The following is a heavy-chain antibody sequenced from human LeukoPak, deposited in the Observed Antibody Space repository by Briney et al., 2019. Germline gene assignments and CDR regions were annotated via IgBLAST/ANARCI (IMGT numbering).Heavy chain of an antibody. CDR2: IYYNRST. Sequence: SETLSLTCSVSGASINSYYWSWIRQPPGKGLEWIGNIYYNRSTTYHPSLKSRVTISVDTSTNQFSLKLTSVTAADTAVYYCARDEAGYSYGYGPPYWGQGTLVTVSS. V-gene: IGHV4-59*01. CDR1: GASINSYY. J-gene: IGHJ4*02. CDR3: ARDEAGYSYGYGPPY. D-gene: IGHD5-18*01.